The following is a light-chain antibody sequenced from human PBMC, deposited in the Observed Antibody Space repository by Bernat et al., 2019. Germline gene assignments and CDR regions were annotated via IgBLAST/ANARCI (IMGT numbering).Light chain of an antibody. J-gene: IGLJ3*02. CDR2: GVT. CDR1: SRDIGNYNL. CDR3: CSYAGRTTFWV. Sequence: QSALTQLASVSGSPGQSITISCNGTSRDIGNYNLVSRYQHHPGTAPTLLIYGVTRRPSGVSNRFSGSKSGHTASLTISGLEADDDADYYCCSYAGRTTFWVFGGGTKLTVL. V-gene: IGLV2-23*02.